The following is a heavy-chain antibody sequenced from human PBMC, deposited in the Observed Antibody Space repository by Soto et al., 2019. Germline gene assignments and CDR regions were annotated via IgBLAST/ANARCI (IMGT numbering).Heavy chain of an antibody. J-gene: IGHJ4*02. D-gene: IGHD4-4*01. V-gene: IGHV4-59*01. CDR1: GGSINNYY. Sequence: QVQLQESGPGLVKPSETLSLACTVSGGSINNYYWSWFRQPPGKGLEWIGYVYYSGSTTYNPSLKSRVAISVDTSKNQFSLKVNSVTAADTAVYYCARTTSSGNNEQWGQGPLVTVSS. CDR2: VYYSGST. CDR3: ARTTSSGNNEQ.